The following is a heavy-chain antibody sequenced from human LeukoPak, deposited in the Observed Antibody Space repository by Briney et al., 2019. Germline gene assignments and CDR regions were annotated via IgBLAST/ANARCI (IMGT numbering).Heavy chain of an antibody. V-gene: IGHV4-39*07. J-gene: IGHJ4*02. CDR1: GGSISSSSYY. Sequence: KTSETLSLTCTVSGGSISSSSYYWGWIRQPPGKGLEWIGSIYHSGSTYYNPSLKSRVTISVDTSKNQFSLKLSSVTAADTAVYYCARDSSLIAVVHFDYWGQGTLVTVSS. CDR3: ARDSSLIAVVHFDY. D-gene: IGHD6-19*01. CDR2: IYHSGST.